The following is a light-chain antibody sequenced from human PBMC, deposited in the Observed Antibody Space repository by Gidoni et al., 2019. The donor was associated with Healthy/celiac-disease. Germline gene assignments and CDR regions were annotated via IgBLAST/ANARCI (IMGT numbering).Light chain of an antibody. CDR3: SSYAGSNIVI. CDR2: EVS. V-gene: IGLV2-8*01. Sequence: QSAPTQPPSASGSPGQSVTISCTGTSSDVGGYNYVPGYQQHPGKAPKLVIYEVSKRPSGVPDRFFGSKSGNTASLTVSGLQAEDEADYYCSSYAGSNIVIFGGGTKLTVL. CDR1: SSDVGGYNY. J-gene: IGLJ2*01.